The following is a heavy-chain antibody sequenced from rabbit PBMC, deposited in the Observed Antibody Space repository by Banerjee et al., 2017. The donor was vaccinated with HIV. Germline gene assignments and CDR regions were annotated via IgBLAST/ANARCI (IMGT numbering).Heavy chain of an antibody. Sequence: QEQLVESGGGLVQPEGSLTLTCTASGFSFSSIYWICWVRQAPGKGPEWIGCIYTGDGSTYYANWAKGRFTITRSTSLNTMFLIMTSLSAADTATYFCARGGYSYGDYGYGLWGPGTLVTVS. D-gene: IGHD6-1*01. CDR2: IYTGDGST. CDR1: GFSFSSIYW. CDR3: ARGGYSYGDYGYGL. J-gene: IGHJ6*01. V-gene: IGHV1S47*01.